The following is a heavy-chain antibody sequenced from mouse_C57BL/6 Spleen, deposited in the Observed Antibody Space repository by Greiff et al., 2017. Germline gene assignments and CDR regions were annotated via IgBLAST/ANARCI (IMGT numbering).Heavy chain of an antibody. CDR3: AREGVYYYGSSYDWYFDV. D-gene: IGHD1-1*01. V-gene: IGHV1-82*01. CDR1: GYAFSSSW. CDR2: IYPGDGDT. Sequence: VQLQESGPELVKPGASVKISCKASGYAFSSSWMNWVKQRPGKGLEWIGQIYPGDGDTNYNGKFKGKATLTADKSSSTAYMQLSSLTSEDSAVYFCAREGVYYYGSSYDWYFDVWGTGTTVTVSS. J-gene: IGHJ1*03.